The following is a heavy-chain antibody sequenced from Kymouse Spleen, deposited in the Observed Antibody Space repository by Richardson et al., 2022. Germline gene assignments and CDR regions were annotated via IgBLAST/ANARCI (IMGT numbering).Heavy chain of an antibody. V-gene: IGHV3-30*18. D-gene: IGHD1-7*01. CDR2: ISYDGSNK. CDR3: AKDPPYNWNFNWFDP. J-gene: IGHJ5*02. Sequence: QVQLVESGGGVVQPGRSLRLSCAASGFTFSSYGMHWVRQAPGKGLEWVAVISYDGSNKYYADSVKGRFTISRDNSKNTLYLQMNSLRAEDTAVYYCAKDPPYNWNFNWFDPWGQGTLVTVSS. CDR1: GFTFSSYG.